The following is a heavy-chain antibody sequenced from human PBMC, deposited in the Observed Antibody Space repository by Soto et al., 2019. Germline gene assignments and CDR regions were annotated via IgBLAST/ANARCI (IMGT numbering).Heavy chain of an antibody. D-gene: IGHD6-13*01. Sequence: PSETLSLTCAVYGGSFSGYYWTWIRQPPGTGLEWIGEINHSGSTNYNPSLKSRVTISVDTSKNQFSLRLSSVTAADTAVYYCARHEQLSNWFDPWGQGTLVTVSS. CDR3: ARHEQLSNWFDP. V-gene: IGHV4-34*01. CDR1: GGSFSGYY. CDR2: INHSGST. J-gene: IGHJ5*02.